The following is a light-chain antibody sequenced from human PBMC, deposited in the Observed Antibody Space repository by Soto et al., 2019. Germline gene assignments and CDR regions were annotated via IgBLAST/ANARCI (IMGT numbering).Light chain of an antibody. Sequence: QSALTQPRSVSGSPGQSVTISCTGTSSDVGGYNYVSWYQQYPGKAPKLMVCDVSNRPSGVSNRFSGSKSGNTASLTISGLQAEDEADYYCSSFTGTSYVFGTGTKVTVL. CDR2: DVS. CDR3: SSFTGTSYV. J-gene: IGLJ1*01. CDR1: SSDVGGYNY. V-gene: IGLV2-11*01.